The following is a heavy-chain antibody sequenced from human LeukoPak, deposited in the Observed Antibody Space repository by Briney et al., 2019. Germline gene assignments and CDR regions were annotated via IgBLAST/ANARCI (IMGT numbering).Heavy chain of an antibody. CDR1: GFTFSSYW. J-gene: IGHJ4*02. D-gene: IGHD1-26*01. V-gene: IGHV3-21*01. Sequence: GGSLRLSCAASGFTFSSYWMSWVRQAPGKGLEWVSSISSSSSYIYYADSMKGRFTISRDNAKNSLYLQMNSLRAEDTAVYYCARGSGSYYGTDYWGQGTLVTVSS. CDR2: ISSSSSYI. CDR3: ARGSGSYYGTDY.